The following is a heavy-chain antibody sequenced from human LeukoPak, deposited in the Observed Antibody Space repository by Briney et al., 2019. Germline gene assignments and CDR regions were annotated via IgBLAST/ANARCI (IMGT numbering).Heavy chain of an antibody. CDR1: RYTFTDYY. CDR3: ARGGWSLGYCSSSSCLDWFDP. D-gene: IGHD2-2*01. J-gene: IGHJ5*02. CDR2: INPNSGGT. V-gene: IGHV1-2*02. Sequence: GASVKVSCKASRYTFTDYYMHWVRQAPGQGLEWMGWINPNSGGTNYAQKFQGRVTMTRDTSISTAYMELSRLRSDDMAVYYCARGGWSLGYCSSSSCLDWFDPWGQGTLVTVSS.